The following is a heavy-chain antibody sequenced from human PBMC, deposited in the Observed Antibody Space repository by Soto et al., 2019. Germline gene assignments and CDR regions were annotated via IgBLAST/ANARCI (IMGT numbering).Heavy chain of an antibody. V-gene: IGHV3-21*01. Sequence: PGGSLRLSCAASGFTFSSYAMNWVRQATGKGLEWVSSISPSTSHIYYADSVKGRFTISRDNAKNSLFLQMNSLRAEDTAVYYCSGCSGGACHQNYGMDVWGQGTTVTVSS. CDR2: ISPSTSHI. CDR1: GFTFSSYA. J-gene: IGHJ6*02. CDR3: SGCSGGACHQNYGMDV. D-gene: IGHD2-15*01.